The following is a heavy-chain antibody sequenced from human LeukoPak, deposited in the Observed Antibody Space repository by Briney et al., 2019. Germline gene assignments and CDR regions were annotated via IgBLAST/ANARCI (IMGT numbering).Heavy chain of an antibody. J-gene: IGHJ4*02. D-gene: IGHD6-13*01. CDR3: AREATGYSASWGDY. CDR2: IKKDGSEK. CDR1: GFTFSTYW. Sequence: GGSLRLSCVVSGFTFSTYWISWVRQAPGKGLEWVANIKKDGSEKYYVDSVEGRFTISRDNAQNSVYLQMNSLRVEDTAVYYCAREATGYSASWGDYWGQGTLVTVSS. V-gene: IGHV3-7*01.